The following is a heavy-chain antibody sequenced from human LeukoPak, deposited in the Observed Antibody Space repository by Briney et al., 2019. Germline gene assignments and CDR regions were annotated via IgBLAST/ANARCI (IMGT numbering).Heavy chain of an antibody. CDR2: IKPTSGDT. Sequence: GASVRVSCKTSGYTFSEYSIHWVRQAPGQGLEWMGWIKPTSGDTEYAQRFQGRVTLTRDTSSSAVYMELSRMTSDDTAVYYCARKNLGLSDTWYYNFYGLDVWGQGTTITVSS. J-gene: IGHJ6*02. V-gene: IGHV1-2*02. D-gene: IGHD1-26*01. CDR1: GYTFSEYS. CDR3: ARKNLGLSDTWYYNFYGLDV.